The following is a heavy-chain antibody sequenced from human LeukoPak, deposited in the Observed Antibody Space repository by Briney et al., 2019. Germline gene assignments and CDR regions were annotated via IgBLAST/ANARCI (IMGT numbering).Heavy chain of an antibody. J-gene: IGHJ4*02. CDR1: GGSISSYY. Sequence: SETLSLTCPVSGGSISSYYWSWIRQPPGKGLGWIGYIYYSGSTNYNPSLKSRVTISVDTSKNQFSLKLSSVTAADTAVYYCARLAPSGWYDYWGQGTLVTVSS. D-gene: IGHD6-19*01. CDR2: IYYSGST. CDR3: ARLAPSGWYDY. V-gene: IGHV4-59*12.